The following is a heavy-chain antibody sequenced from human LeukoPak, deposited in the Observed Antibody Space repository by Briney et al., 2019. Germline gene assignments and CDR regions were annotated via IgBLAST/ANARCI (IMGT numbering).Heavy chain of an antibody. J-gene: IGHJ5*02. D-gene: IGHD3-10*01. CDR1: GDSITSSSFH. V-gene: IGHV4-39*07. CDR2: IYYSGST. Sequence: SETLSLTCSVSGDSITSSSFHWGWIRQPPGKGLEWIVSIYYSGSTNYNPSLKSRVTISVDTSKNQFSLKLSSVTAADTAVYXXXXXXXXGDNALPSFDPWGQGTLVTVSS. CDR3: XXXXXXGDNALPSFDP.